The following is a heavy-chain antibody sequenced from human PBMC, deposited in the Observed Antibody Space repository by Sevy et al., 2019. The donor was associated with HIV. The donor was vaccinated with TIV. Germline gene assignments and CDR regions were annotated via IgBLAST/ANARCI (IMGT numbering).Heavy chain of an antibody. CDR3: ARWGPYYDFWSGYFDY. CDR2: IYYSGST. Sequence: SETLSLTCTVSGGSVSSGSYYWSWIRQPPGKGLEWIWYIYYSGSTNYNPSLKSRVTISVDTSKNQFSLKLSSVTAADTAVYYCARWGPYYDFWSGYFDYWGQGTLVTVSS. V-gene: IGHV4-61*01. CDR1: GGSVSSGSYY. D-gene: IGHD3-3*01. J-gene: IGHJ4*02.